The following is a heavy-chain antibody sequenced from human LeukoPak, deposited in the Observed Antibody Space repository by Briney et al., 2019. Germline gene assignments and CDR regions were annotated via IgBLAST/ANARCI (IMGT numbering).Heavy chain of an antibody. CDR1: GYSISSGFY. CDR3: ARVAPSGSGNYYSFDY. CDR2: IHHSGAT. Sequence: SETLSLTCTVSGYSISSGFYWGWIRQSPGKGLEWIGVIHHSGATYYTPSLKSRVTVSVDTSQNQFSLKLSSVTAADTGVYYCARVAPSGSGNYYSFDYWGQGTLVTVSS. J-gene: IGHJ4*02. D-gene: IGHD3-10*01. V-gene: IGHV4-38-2*02.